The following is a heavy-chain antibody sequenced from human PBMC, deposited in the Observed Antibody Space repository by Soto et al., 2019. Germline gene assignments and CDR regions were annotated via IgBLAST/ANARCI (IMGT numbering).Heavy chain of an antibody. Sequence: QVQLVESGGGVGQPGRSLRLSCAASGFTFSSYGMHWVRQAPGKGLEWVAVISYDGSNKYYADSVKGRFTISRDNSKNTLYLQMNSLRAEDTAVYYCAKDLGGGSDYWGQGTLVTVSS. J-gene: IGHJ4*02. CDR1: GFTFSSYG. V-gene: IGHV3-30*18. CDR2: ISYDGSNK. CDR3: AKDLGGGSDY. D-gene: IGHD2-15*01.